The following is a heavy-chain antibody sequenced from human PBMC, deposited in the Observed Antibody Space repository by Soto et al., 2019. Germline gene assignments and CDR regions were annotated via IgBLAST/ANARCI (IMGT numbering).Heavy chain of an antibody. D-gene: IGHD2-2*03. J-gene: IGHJ6*02. CDR1: GFTFSSYG. CDR3: ARDLDIVVVPAASYYYYGMDV. V-gene: IGHV3-33*01. CDR2: IWYDGSNK. Sequence: QVQLVESGGGVVQPGRSLRLSCAASGFTFSSYGMHWVRQAPGKGLEWVAVIWYDGSNKYYADSVKGRFTISRDNSKNTLYLQMNSLRAEDTAVYYCARDLDIVVVPAASYYYYGMDVWGQGTTVTVSS.